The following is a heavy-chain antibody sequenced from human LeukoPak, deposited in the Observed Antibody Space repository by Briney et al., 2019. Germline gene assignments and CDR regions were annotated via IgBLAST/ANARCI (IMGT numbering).Heavy chain of an antibody. CDR1: GGSFSGYY. V-gene: IGHV4-34*01. CDR2: INHSGST. D-gene: IGHD6-13*01. J-gene: IGHJ4*02. CDR3: ARGHGYSSSWYVATYYFDY. Sequence: PSETLSLTCAVYGGSFSGYYWSWIRQPPGKGLEWIGEINHSGSTNYNPSLKSRVTISVDTSKNQFSLKLSSVTAADTAVYYCARGHGYSSSWYVATYYFDYWGQGTLVTVSS.